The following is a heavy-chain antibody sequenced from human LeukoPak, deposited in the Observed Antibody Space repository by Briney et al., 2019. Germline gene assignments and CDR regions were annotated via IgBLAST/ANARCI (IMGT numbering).Heavy chain of an antibody. J-gene: IGHJ4*02. Sequence: GESLKISCKGSGYSFTSYWIGGVRQMPGKGLEWMWIIYPGDSESRYSPSFQGQVTMSVDKSTSTAYLQWSRLKASDTSMFYWARQDGYSRPHFEYRGQATLVTVST. CDR3: ARQDGYSRPHFEY. CDR2: IYPGDSES. CDR1: GYSFTSYW. V-gene: IGHV5-51*01. D-gene: IGHD2-21*02.